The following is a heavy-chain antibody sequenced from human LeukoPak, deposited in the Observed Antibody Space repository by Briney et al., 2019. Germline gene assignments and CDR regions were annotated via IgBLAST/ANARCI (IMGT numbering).Heavy chain of an antibody. Sequence: PGGSLRLSCAASGFTFSSYAMSWVRQAPGKGLEWVGFIRSKAYGGTTEYAASVKGRFTISGDDSKSIAYLQMNSLKTEDTAVYYCTRVRRSGSYLGNYYYYGMDVWGQGTTVTVSS. D-gene: IGHD1-26*01. J-gene: IGHJ6*02. CDR2: IRSKAYGGTT. CDR3: TRVRRSGSYLGNYYYYGMDV. CDR1: GFTFSSYA. V-gene: IGHV3-49*04.